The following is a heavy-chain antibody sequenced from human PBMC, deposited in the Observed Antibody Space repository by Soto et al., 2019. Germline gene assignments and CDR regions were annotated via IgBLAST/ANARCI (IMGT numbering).Heavy chain of an antibody. V-gene: IGHV3-11*01. CDR2: MTPGGSSS. D-gene: IGHD1-26*01. CDR3: ARELSGNYLAFDL. CDR1: GFTFSDHY. Sequence: QVQLVESGGDLVKPGGSLRLSCAASGFTFSDHYMSWIRQAPGKGLEWISYMTPGGSSSSYADSVKGRFTISRDNAKNSLYLQMNSLRGDDTAVYYCARELSGNYLAFDLWGQGTMVTVSS. J-gene: IGHJ3*01.